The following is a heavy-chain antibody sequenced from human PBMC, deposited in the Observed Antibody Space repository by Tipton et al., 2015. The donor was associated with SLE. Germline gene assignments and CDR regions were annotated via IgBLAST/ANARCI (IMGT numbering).Heavy chain of an antibody. CDR3: ARERSSTPYYYYYMDV. V-gene: IGHV4-61*08. D-gene: IGHD2-2*01. J-gene: IGHJ6*03. CDR1: GGSISSGGYY. CDR2: IYYSGST. Sequence: TLSLTCTVSGGSISSGGYYWSWIRQHPGKGLEWIGYIYYSGSTNYNPSLKSRVTISVDTSKNQFSLKLSSVTAADTAVYYCARERSSTPYYYYYMDVWGKGTTVTVSS.